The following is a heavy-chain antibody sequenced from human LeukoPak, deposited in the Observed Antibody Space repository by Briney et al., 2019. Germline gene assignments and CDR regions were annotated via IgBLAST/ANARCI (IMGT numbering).Heavy chain of an antibody. J-gene: IGHJ4*02. CDR1: GGTFSSYA. D-gene: IGHD2-2*02. V-gene: IGHV1-69*01. CDR2: IIPIFGTA. CDR3: ARDSIDCSSTSCYRGLYYFDY. Sequence: SVRVSCKASGGTFSSYAISWVRQAPGQGLEWMGGIIPIFGTANYAQKFQGRVTITADESTSTAYMELSSLRSEDTAVYYCARDSIDCSSTSCYRGLYYFDYWGQGTLVTVSS.